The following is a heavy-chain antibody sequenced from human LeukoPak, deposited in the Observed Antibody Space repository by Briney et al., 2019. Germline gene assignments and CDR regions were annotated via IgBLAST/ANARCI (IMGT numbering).Heavy chain of an antibody. V-gene: IGHV3-15*07. Sequence: GGSLRLSCAASGFTFSNAWMNWVRQAPGKGLEWVGRIKSKTDGGTTDYAAPVKGRFTISRDDSKNTLYLQMNSLKTEDTAVYYCAKHRRVAAGSNSDCWGQGSLVTVSS. J-gene: IGHJ4*02. CDR1: GFTFSNAW. CDR3: AKHRRVAAGSNSDC. D-gene: IGHD6-13*01. CDR2: IKSKTDGGTT.